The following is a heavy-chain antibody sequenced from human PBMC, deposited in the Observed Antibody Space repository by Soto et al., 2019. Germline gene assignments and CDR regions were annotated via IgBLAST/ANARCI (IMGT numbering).Heavy chain of an antibody. CDR2: IVVGSGNT. Sequence: GASVKGSCKASGFTFTRSAVQWVRQARGQRLEWIGWIVVGSGNTNYAQKFQERVTITRDMSTSTAYMELSSLRSEDTAVYYCAADSPSLLNYYYYYYGMDVWGQGTTVTVSS. V-gene: IGHV1-58*01. CDR3: AADSPSLLNYYYYYYGMDV. CDR1: GFTFTRSA. J-gene: IGHJ6*02.